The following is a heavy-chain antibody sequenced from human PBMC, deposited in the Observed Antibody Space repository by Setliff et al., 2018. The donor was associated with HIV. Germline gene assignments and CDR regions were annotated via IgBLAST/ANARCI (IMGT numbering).Heavy chain of an antibody. CDR2: IKSETDGGTT. Sequence: GGSLRLSCATADFTLKNAWMTWVRQAPGKGLEWVGRIKSETDGGTTDYAAPVKGRFTVSRDDASETVYLQMTGLKREDSGVYYCITDPEGTVVVKEWGKGTAVTVS. D-gene: IGHD2-15*01. J-gene: IGHJ6*03. V-gene: IGHV3-15*05. CDR3: ITDPEGTVVVKE. CDR1: DFTLKNAW.